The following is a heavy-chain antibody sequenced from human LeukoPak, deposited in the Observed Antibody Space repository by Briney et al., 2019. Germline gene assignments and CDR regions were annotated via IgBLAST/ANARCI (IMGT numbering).Heavy chain of an antibody. J-gene: IGHJ4*02. Sequence: SETLSLTCAVYGVAFSGYYWSWLRQPPGKGLEWIGEINHSGDTNYNPSLKSRVSMSVDVSKDQFSLKLTSLTAADTAVYYCARGSRNYNNYEGADYWGQGTLVTVSS. CDR3: ARGSRNYNNYEGADY. CDR2: INHSGDT. D-gene: IGHD4-11*01. CDR1: GVAFSGYY. V-gene: IGHV4-34*01.